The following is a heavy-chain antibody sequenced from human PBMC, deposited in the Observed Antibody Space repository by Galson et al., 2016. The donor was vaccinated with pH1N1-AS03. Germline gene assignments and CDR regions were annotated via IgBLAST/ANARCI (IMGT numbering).Heavy chain of an antibody. CDR3: AKDYSNFYGMDV. J-gene: IGHJ6*02. V-gene: IGHV3-30*02. CDR2: IPYDGNNK. D-gene: IGHD4-11*01. CDR1: GFSFSSYG. Sequence: SLRLSCAASGFSFSSYGMHWARQAPGKGLEWVAFIPYDGNNKYYSDSVKGRFTISRDNSKNTVYLQMNSLKAEDTAVEYCAKDYSNFYGMDVWGQGTTVTVSS.